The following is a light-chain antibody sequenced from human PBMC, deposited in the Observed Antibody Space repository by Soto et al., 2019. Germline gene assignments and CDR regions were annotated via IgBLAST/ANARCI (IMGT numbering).Light chain of an antibody. CDR2: RND. CDR3: AAWDDSLSVI. CDR1: SSNIGSNY. Sequence: QSVLTQPPSASGTPGQRVTISWSGSSSNIGSNYVYWYQQFPGTAPKLLIYRNDQRPSGVPDRFAGSKSGTSASLAISGLRSEDEADYYCAAWDDSLSVIFCGGTKLTVL. V-gene: IGLV1-47*01. J-gene: IGLJ2*01.